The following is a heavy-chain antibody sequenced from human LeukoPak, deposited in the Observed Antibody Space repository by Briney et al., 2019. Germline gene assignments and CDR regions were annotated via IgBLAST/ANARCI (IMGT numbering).Heavy chain of an antibody. V-gene: IGHV3-7*05. D-gene: IGHD5-24*01. CDR3: ARPLRDGYNFDAFDI. CDR2: IKQDGSEK. J-gene: IGHJ3*02. CDR1: GFTFSSYW. Sequence: GGSLRLSCAVSGFTFSSYWMSWVRLAPGKGLEWVANIKQDGSEKYYVDSVKGRFTISRDNAKNSLYLQMNSLRAEDTAVYYCARPLRDGYNFDAFDIWGQGTMVTVSS.